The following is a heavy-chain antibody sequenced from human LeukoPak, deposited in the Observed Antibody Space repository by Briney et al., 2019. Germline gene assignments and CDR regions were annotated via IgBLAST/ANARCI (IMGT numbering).Heavy chain of an antibody. D-gene: IGHD5-24*01. Sequence: GGSLRLSCAASGFTFSSYVMSWVRRAPGKGLEWVSGISGSGGSTYYADSVKGRFTISRDNSKNTVYLQMNSLIAEDTAVYYCAKSGYNRFDYWGQGTRVTVSS. CDR1: GFTFSSYV. CDR2: ISGSGGST. J-gene: IGHJ4*02. CDR3: AKSGYNRFDY. V-gene: IGHV3-23*01.